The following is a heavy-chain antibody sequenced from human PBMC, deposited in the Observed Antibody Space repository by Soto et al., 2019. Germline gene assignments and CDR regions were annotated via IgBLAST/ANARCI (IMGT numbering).Heavy chain of an antibody. V-gene: IGHV3-30*18. CDR2: ISYDGSNK. J-gene: IGHJ6*02. CDR3: ANNLGGNYDFWSGFARKYYYYYGMDV. D-gene: IGHD3-3*01. CDR1: GFTFSSYG. Sequence: QVQLVESGGGVVQPGRSLRLSCAASGFTFSSYGMHWVRQAPGKGLEWVAVISYDGSNKYYADSVKGRFTISRDNSKNTLYQQMISLRADDAAVYYCANNLGGNYDFWSGFARKYYYYYGMDVWGQGTTVTVSS.